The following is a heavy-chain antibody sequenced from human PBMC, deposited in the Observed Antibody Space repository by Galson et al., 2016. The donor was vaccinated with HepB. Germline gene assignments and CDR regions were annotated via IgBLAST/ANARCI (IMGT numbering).Heavy chain of an antibody. V-gene: IGHV1-8*01. D-gene: IGHD2-8*01. Sequence: SVKVSCKASGYTFTTYDINWVRQATGQGLEWMGWMNPNSGKTDYAQKFQGRVTMTRNTSISTAYMELRSLRSEDTAVYYCARGDVLMISAPFDPWGQGTLVTVSS. CDR3: ARGDVLMISAPFDP. CDR2: MNPNSGKT. CDR1: GYTFTTYD. J-gene: IGHJ5*02.